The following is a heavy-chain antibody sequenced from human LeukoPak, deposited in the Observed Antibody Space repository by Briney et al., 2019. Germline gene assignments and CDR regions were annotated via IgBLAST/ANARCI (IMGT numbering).Heavy chain of an antibody. D-gene: IGHD4-17*01. J-gene: IGHJ5*02. CDR2: IYHSGST. Sequence: SETLSLTCAVSGYSISSGYYWGWIRQPPGKGLEWIGSIYHSGSTYYNPSPKSRVTISVDTSKNQFSLKLSSVTAADTAVYYCVAAVTMDNWFDPWGQGTLVTVSS. V-gene: IGHV4-38-2*01. CDR3: VAAVTMDNWFDP. CDR1: GYSISSGYY.